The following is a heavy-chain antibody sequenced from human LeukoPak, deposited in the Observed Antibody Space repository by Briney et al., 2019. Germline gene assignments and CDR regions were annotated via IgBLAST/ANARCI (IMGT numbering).Heavy chain of an antibody. Sequence: GGSLRLSCAASGFSFNTYSMNWVRQAPGKGLEMVSHISSSSSTIYYADSVKGRFTISRDNAKTSLYLQMNSLRDEDTAVYYCARVEQQPRAVCGMDVWGQGTTVTVSS. J-gene: IGHJ6*02. D-gene: IGHD6-13*01. CDR1: GFSFNTYS. V-gene: IGHV3-48*02. CDR2: ISSSSSTI. CDR3: ARVEQQPRAVCGMDV.